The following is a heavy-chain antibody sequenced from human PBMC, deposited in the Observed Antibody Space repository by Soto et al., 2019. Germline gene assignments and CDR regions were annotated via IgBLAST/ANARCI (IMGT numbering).Heavy chain of an antibody. J-gene: IGHJ5*02. D-gene: IGHD2-15*01. CDR2: IYHSGST. Sequence: SDTLSLTCTVSGGSISIGGYSWSWIRQPPGKGLEWIGYIYHSGSTYYNPSLKSRVTISVDRSKNQFSLKLSSVTAADTAVYYCARHRDIVVVVAATPRGVGWFDPWGQGTLVTVSS. CDR1: GGSISIGGYS. V-gene: IGHV4-30-2*01. CDR3: ARHRDIVVVVAATPRGVGWFDP.